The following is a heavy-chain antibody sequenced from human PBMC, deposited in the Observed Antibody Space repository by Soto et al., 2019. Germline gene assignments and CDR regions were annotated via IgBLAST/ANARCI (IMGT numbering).Heavy chain of an antibody. CDR3: ARWGWYYDFWSGYTDYYYYYMDV. Sequence: ASVKVSCKASGYTFTSYDINWVRQATGQGLEWMGWMNPNSGNTGYAQKFQGRVTMTRNTSISTAYMELSSLRSEDTAVYYCARWGWYYDFWSGYTDYYYYYMDVWGKGTTVTVSS. D-gene: IGHD3-3*01. J-gene: IGHJ6*03. CDR2: MNPNSGNT. CDR1: GYTFTSYD. V-gene: IGHV1-8*01.